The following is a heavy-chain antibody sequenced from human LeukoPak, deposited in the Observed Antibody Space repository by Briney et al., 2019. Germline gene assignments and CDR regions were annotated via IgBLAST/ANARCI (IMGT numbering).Heavy chain of an antibody. J-gene: IGHJ4*02. CDR3: ARAPSSGQPNYFDY. D-gene: IGHD6-19*01. V-gene: IGHV3-21*01. CDR1: GFTFSSYS. Sequence: GRSLRLSCAASGFTFSSYSMNWVRQAPGKGLEWVSSISSSSVYIYYADSLKGRFTISRDNARNSLYLQMNSLRAEDTAVYYCARAPSSGQPNYFDYWGQGTLVTVSS. CDR2: ISSSSVYI.